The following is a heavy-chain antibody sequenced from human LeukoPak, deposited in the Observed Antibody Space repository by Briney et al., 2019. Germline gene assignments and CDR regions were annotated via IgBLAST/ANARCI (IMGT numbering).Heavy chain of an antibody. D-gene: IGHD2-2*01. J-gene: IGHJ5*02. V-gene: IGHV3-23*01. CDR1: GFTFSSYS. CDR3: AKGGYCSSTSCYVGWFDP. Sequence: GGSLRLSCAASGFTFSSYSLNWVRQAPGKGLEWVSVISGGGGSTYYADSVKGWFTISRDNSKNTLFLQMNSLRAEDTAVYYCAKGGYCSSTSCYVGWFDPWGQGTLVTVSS. CDR2: ISGGGGST.